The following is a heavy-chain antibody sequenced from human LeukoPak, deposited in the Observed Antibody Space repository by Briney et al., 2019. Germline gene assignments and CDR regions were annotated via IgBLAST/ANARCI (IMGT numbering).Heavy chain of an antibody. CDR1: GFTFSSYS. J-gene: IGHJ4*02. CDR2: ISNSRNYI. Sequence: PGGSLRLSCAASGFTFSSYSMSWVRQAPGKGLEWVSSISNSRNYIYYADSVKGRFIISRDNAKNSLYLQMNSLRAEDTAVYYCSKDGNPGIVGPTKDYFDYWGQGTLVTVSS. D-gene: IGHD1-26*01. V-gene: IGHV3-21*04. CDR3: SKDGNPGIVGPTKDYFDY.